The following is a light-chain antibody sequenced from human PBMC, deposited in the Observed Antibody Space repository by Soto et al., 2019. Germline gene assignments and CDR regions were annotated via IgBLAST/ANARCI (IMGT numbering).Light chain of an antibody. Sequence: DIQMTQSPSTLSASVGDRVTITCRASHNISNWLAWYQQKPGKAPKVLIYDVSNLQSGVPSRFSGSGSATEFTLTISSLQPDDVATYYCQQYNSYSSWTFGQGTKVDIK. J-gene: IGKJ1*01. CDR3: QQYNSYSSWT. V-gene: IGKV1-5*01. CDR1: HNISNW. CDR2: DVS.